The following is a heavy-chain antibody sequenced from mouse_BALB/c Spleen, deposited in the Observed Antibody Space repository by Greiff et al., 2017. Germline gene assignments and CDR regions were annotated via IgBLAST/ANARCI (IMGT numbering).Heavy chain of an antibody. Sequence: EVQLVESGGGLVKPGGSLKLSCAASGFTFSSYAMSWVRQSPEKRLEWVAEISSGGSYTYYPDTVTGRFTISRDNAKNTLYLEMSSLRSEDTAMYYCARDGSRYYFDYWGQGTTLTVSS. V-gene: IGHV5-9-4*01. J-gene: IGHJ2*01. D-gene: IGHD1-1*01. CDR2: ISSGGSYT. CDR1: GFTFSSYA. CDR3: ARDGSRYYFDY.